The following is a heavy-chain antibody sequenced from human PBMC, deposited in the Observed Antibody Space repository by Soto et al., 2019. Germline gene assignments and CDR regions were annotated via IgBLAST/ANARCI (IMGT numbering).Heavy chain of an antibody. Sequence: GGSLRLSCAASGFTFSSYAMSWVRQAPGKGLEWDSAISGSGASTYYADSVKGRFTISRDNSKNTLYLQMNSLRAEDTAVYYCATGLVTTFGRVIAWAWGQGTLVTV. CDR1: GFTFSSYA. CDR2: ISGSGAST. D-gene: IGHD3-16*02. CDR3: ATGLVTTFGRVIAWA. V-gene: IGHV3-23*01. J-gene: IGHJ5*02.